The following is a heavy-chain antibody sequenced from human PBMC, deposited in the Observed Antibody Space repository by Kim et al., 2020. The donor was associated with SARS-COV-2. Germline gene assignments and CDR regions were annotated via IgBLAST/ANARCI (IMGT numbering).Heavy chain of an antibody. V-gene: IGHV3-30*04. CDR3: ARDWNLGGYYYVSGAFDI. D-gene: IGHD3-22*01. J-gene: IGHJ3*02. CDR1: GFTFSSYA. CDR2: ISYDGSNK. Sequence: GGSLRLSCAASGFTFSSYAMHWVRQAPGKGLEWVAVISYDGSNKYYADSVKGRFTISRDNSKNTLYLQMNSLRAEDTAVYYCARDWNLGGYYYVSGAFDIWGQGTMVTVSS.